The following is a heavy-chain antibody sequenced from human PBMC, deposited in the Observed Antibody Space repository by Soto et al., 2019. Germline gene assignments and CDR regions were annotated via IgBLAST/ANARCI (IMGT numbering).Heavy chain of an antibody. D-gene: IGHD1-1*01. J-gene: IGHJ4*02. CDR2: ISYDGRNK. Sequence: PGGAPGLSFAAPGFIFRSFCMQWGRPGPGKGVGWVALISYDGRNKYYSDSVKGRFTISRDNSKNTVFLQMNSLRTEDTAVYYCAKDRTRSGFVRVTGTGLDYWGQGTLVTVSS. CDR3: AKDRTRSGFVRVTGTGLDY. V-gene: IGHV3-30*18. CDR1: GFIFRSFC.